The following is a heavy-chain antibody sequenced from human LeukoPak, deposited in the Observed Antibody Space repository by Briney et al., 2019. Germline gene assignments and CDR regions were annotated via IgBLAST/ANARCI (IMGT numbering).Heavy chain of an antibody. CDR3: ARSGWYGGDY. CDR2: ISGSDAGT. Sequence: GGSLRLSCAASGFTFNNYAMSWVRQAPGKGLEWVSAISGSDAGTYYADSVKGRFTISRDNAKNSLYLQMNSLRAEDTAVYYCARSGWYGGDYWGQGTLVTVSS. CDR1: GFTFNNYA. V-gene: IGHV3-23*01. D-gene: IGHD6-19*01. J-gene: IGHJ4*02.